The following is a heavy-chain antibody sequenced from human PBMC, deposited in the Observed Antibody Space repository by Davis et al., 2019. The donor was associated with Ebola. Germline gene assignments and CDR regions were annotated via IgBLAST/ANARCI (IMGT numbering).Heavy chain of an antibody. J-gene: IGHJ4*02. D-gene: IGHD2-2*01. CDR2: INPNSGGT. V-gene: IGHV1-2*02. CDR1: GYTFTGYY. CDR3: ARGPGLYQLPSAYYFDY. Sequence: ASVKVSCKASGYTFTGYYMHWVRQAPGQGLEWMGWINPNSGGTNYAQKFQGRVTMTRDTSISTAYMELSRLGSDDTAVYYCARGPGLYQLPSAYYFDYWGQGTLVTVSS.